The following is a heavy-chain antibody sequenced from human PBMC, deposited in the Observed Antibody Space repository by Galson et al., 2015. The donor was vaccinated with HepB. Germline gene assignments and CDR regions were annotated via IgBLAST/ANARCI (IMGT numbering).Heavy chain of an antibody. CDR3: ARDITVTTPGAPYYYYGMDV. Sequence: SVKVSCKASGYTFTSYAMHWVRQAPGQRLEWMGWINAGNGNTKYSQKFQGRVTITRDTSASTAYMELSSLRSEDTAVYYCARDITVTTPGAPYYYYGMDVWGQGTTVTVSS. V-gene: IGHV1-3*01. D-gene: IGHD4-17*01. J-gene: IGHJ6*02. CDR1: GYTFTSYA. CDR2: INAGNGNT.